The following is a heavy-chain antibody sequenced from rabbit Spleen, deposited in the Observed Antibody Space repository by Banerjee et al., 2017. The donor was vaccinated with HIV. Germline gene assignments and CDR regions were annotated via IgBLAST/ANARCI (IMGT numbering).Heavy chain of an antibody. D-gene: IGHD7-1*01. CDR1: GFSFSSNYY. V-gene: IGHV1S40*01. CDR2: IYGGSTGST. J-gene: IGHJ3*01. Sequence: QSLEESGGGLVKPGASMTLTCTASGFSFSSNYYMWWVRQAPGKGPEWIACIYGGSTGSTYYASWAKGRFTISKTSSTTVTLQMTSLTAADTATYFCARDFVYTGDISRLDLWGPGTLVTVS. CDR3: ARDFVYTGDISRLDL.